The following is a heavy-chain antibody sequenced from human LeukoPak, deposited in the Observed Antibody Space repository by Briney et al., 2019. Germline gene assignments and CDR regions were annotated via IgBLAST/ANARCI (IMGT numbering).Heavy chain of an antibody. D-gene: IGHD5-12*01. CDR1: GYTFTSYA. V-gene: IGHV1-3*01. CDR2: INAGNGNT. J-gene: IGHJ4*02. Sequence: GASVKVSCKASGYTFTSYAMHWVRQAPGQRLEWMGWINAGNGNTKYSQKFQGRVTITRDTSASTAYMELGGLRSEDTAVYYCARHYSGYNFGCDYWGQGTLVTVSS. CDR3: ARHYSGYNFGCDY.